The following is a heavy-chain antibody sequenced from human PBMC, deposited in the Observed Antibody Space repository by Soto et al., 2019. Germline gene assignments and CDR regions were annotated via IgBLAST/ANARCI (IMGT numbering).Heavy chain of an antibody. Sequence: GGSLILSWAASGCHFSSYGMHWVRQAPGKGLEWVAVISYDGSNKYYADSVKGRFTISRDNSKNTLYLQMNSLRAEDTAVYYCAKDLYYDSSGYFDYWGQGTLVIVSS. D-gene: IGHD3-22*01. V-gene: IGHV3-30*18. CDR1: GCHFSSYG. J-gene: IGHJ4*02. CDR2: ISYDGSNK. CDR3: AKDLYYDSSGYFDY.